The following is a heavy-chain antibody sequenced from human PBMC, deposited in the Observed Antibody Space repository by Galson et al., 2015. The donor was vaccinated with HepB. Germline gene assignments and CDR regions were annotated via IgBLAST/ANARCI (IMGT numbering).Heavy chain of an antibody. CDR1: GFTFSTYW. J-gene: IGHJ6*02. CDR3: ARDSRWLVSYYYYYGMDV. CDR2: IKQDGSEK. Sequence: SLRLSCAASGFTFSTYWMSWVRQAPGKGLEWVANIKQDGSEKYYVDSVKCRFTISRDNAKNSLYLQMNSLRAEDTALYYCARDSRWLVSYYYYYGMDVWGQGTTVTVSS. V-gene: IGHV3-7*01. D-gene: IGHD6-19*01.